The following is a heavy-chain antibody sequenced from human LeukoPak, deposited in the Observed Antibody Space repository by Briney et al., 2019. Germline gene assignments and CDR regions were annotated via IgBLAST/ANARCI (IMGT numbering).Heavy chain of an antibody. CDR2: INHSGST. D-gene: IGHD6-19*01. CDR1: GGSFSGYY. Sequence: SETLSLTCAVYGGSFSGYYWSWIRQPPGKGLGWIGEINHSGSTNYNPSLKSRVTISVDTSKNQFSLKLSSVTAADTAVYYCARGLGSSGYKFDYWGQGTLVTVSS. V-gene: IGHV4-34*01. CDR3: ARGLGSSGYKFDY. J-gene: IGHJ4*02.